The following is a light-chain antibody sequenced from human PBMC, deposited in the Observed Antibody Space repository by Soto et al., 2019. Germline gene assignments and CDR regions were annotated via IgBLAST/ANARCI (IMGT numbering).Light chain of an antibody. CDR1: SSDVGDYKY. J-gene: IGLJ2*01. Sequence: QSALTQPPSASGSPGRSVTISCTGTSSDVGDYKYVSWYQQHPGKAPKLMIYEVDKRPSGVPDRFSGSKSGNTASLAVSGLQAEDEADYFCSSYAGSNVIFGGGTKLTVL. CDR3: SSYAGSNVI. CDR2: EVD. V-gene: IGLV2-8*01.